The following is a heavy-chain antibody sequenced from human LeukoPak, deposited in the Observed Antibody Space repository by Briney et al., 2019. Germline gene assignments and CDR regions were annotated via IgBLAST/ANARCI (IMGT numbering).Heavy chain of an antibody. D-gene: IGHD1-26*01. Sequence: PGGSLRLSCAASGFTFSSYAMSWVRQAPGKGLEWVSAISGSGGSTYYADSVKGRFTISRDNSKNTLYLQMNSLRAEDTAVYYCAKDGGLASISGRPSSILVGATTVDYWGQGTLVTVSS. V-gene: IGHV3-23*01. CDR3: AKDGGLASISGRPSSILVGATTVDY. J-gene: IGHJ4*02. CDR1: GFTFSSYA. CDR2: ISGSGGST.